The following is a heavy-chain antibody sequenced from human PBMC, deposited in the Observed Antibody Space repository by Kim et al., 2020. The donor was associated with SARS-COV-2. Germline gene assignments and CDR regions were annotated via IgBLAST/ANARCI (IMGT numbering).Heavy chain of an antibody. J-gene: IGHJ3*02. CDR1: GFNFKIYA. CDR3: VKAVGDLFTFSQRVSDI. CDR2: ITNNGGTT. Sequence: GGSLRLSCSASGFNFKIYAMHWVRQAPGKGLEYVSTITNNGGTTFYADSVKDRFVVSRDNSANTLSLRMSSLRTDDTAVYYCVKAVGDLFTFSQRVSDI. V-gene: IGHV3-64D*06. D-gene: IGHD3-10*01.